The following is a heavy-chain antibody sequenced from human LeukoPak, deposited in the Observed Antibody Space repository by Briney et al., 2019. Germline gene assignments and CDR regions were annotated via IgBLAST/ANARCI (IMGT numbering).Heavy chain of an antibody. J-gene: IGHJ4*02. Sequence: GGSLRLSGAASGFTFSSYEMNWVRQAPGKGLEWVSSISISSSYIYYADSVKGRFTISRDNAKNSLYLQMNSLRAEDTAVYYCARRQDTDMVFLDYWGQGTLVTVSS. CDR3: ARRQDTDMVFLDY. V-gene: IGHV3-21*01. CDR1: GFTFSSYE. CDR2: ISISSSYI. D-gene: IGHD5-18*01.